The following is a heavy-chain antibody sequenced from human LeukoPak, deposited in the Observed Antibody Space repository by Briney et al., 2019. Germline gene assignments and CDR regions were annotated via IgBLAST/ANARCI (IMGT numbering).Heavy chain of an antibody. CDR3: ARVVTQDIVVVPATIWGFDY. CDR1: GYTFTGYY. Sequence: ASVKVSCKASGYTFTGYYMHWVRQAPGQGLEWMGWINPNSGGTNYAQKFQGRVTMIRDTSISTAYMELSRLRSDDTAVYYCARVVTQDIVVVPATIWGFDYWGQGTLVTVSS. V-gene: IGHV1-2*02. CDR2: INPNSGGT. D-gene: IGHD2-2*01. J-gene: IGHJ4*02.